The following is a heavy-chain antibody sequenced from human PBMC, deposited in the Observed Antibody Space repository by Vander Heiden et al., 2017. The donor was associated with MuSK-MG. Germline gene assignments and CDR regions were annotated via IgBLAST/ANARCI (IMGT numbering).Heavy chain of an antibody. CDR1: GFPFSSYA. CDR2: ISGSGGST. D-gene: IGHD6-19*01. Sequence: EVQLLESGGGLVQPGGSLRLSCAASGFPFSSYAMSWVRQAPGKGLEWVSAISGSGGSTYYADAVKGRFTISRDNSKNTMYLQMKRMRAEDTAVYYCAKDKGQQWTIFDYWGQGTLVTVSS. J-gene: IGHJ4*02. CDR3: AKDKGQQWTIFDY. V-gene: IGHV3-23*01.